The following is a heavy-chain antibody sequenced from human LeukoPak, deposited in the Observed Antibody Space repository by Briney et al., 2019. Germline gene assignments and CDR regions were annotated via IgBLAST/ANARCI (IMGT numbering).Heavy chain of an antibody. CDR2: IIPIFGTA. J-gene: IGHJ6*03. CDR3: ASSGGDYYYYYMDV. D-gene: IGHD3-10*01. V-gene: IGHV1-69*06. CDR1: GGTFSSYA. Sequence: SVKVSCKASGGTFSSYAISWVRQAPGQGLEWMGGIIPIFGTANYAQKFQGRVTITADKSTSTAYMELSSLRSEDTAVYYCASSGGDYYYYYMDVWGTGTTVTISS.